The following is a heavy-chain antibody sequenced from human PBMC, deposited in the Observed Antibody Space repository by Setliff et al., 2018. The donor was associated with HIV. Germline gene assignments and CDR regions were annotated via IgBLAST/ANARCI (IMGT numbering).Heavy chain of an antibody. D-gene: IGHD3-10*01. CDR1: GGSISSSGNY. J-gene: IGHJ6*02. Sequence: SETLSLTCTVSGGSISSSGNYWTWIRQRPGKGLEWIGYIYHTGTTYYHPSLKSRVLISVDMSNNQFSLRLSSVTAADTAVYYCARDLSPYGSGDPYYYYGMDVWGQGTTVTVSS. CDR3: ARDLSPYGSGDPYYYYGMDV. CDR2: IYHTGTT. V-gene: IGHV4-31*03.